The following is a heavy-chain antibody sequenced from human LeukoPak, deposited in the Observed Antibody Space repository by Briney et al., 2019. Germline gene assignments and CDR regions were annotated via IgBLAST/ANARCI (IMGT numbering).Heavy chain of an antibody. CDR1: GFTFSSYA. J-gene: IGHJ4*02. CDR2: ISGSGGST. Sequence: PGGSLRLSCAASGFTFSSYAMSWVRQAPGMGLEWVSAISGSGGSTYYADSVKGRFTISRDNSKNTLYLQMNSLRAEDTAVYYCARGPHTNIELRYFDWLLNDYWGQGTLVTVSS. CDR3: ARGPHTNIELRYFDWLLNDY. D-gene: IGHD3-9*01. V-gene: IGHV3-23*01.